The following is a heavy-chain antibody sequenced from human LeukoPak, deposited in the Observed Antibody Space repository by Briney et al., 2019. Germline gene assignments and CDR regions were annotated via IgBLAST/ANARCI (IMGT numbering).Heavy chain of an antibody. Sequence: SETLSLTCTVSGGSISSYYWSWIRQPPGKGLEWIGEINHSGSTNYNPSLKSRVTISVDTSKNQFSLKLSSVTAADTAVYYCARTRYSSGRDYWGQGTLVTVSS. V-gene: IGHV4-34*01. J-gene: IGHJ4*02. CDR1: GGSISSYY. CDR2: INHSGST. CDR3: ARTRYSSGRDY. D-gene: IGHD6-19*01.